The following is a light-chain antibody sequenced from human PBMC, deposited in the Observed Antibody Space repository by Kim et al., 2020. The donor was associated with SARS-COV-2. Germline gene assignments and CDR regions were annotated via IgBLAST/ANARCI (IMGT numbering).Light chain of an antibody. Sequence: GRPVTTSGHRSGGCIASNYVQWYQQRPGSAPATVIYEDNQRPSGVPDRFSGSIDSSSNAASLTISGLKTEDEADYYCQSYDSSNVVFGGGTQLTVL. CDR1: GGCIASNY. CDR2: EDN. CDR3: QSYDSSNVV. J-gene: IGLJ2*01. V-gene: IGLV6-57*02.